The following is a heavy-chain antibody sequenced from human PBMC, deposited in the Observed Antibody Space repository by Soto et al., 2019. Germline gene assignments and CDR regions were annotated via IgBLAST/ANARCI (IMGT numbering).Heavy chain of an antibody. J-gene: IGHJ3*02. CDR3: ATTGVVVVPAFDAFDI. CDR2: FDPEDGET. Sequence: ASVKVSCKVSGYTHTELSMHWVRQAPGKGLEWMGGFDPEDGETIYAQKFQGRVTMTEDTSTDTAYMELSSLRSEDTAVYYCATTGVVVVPAFDAFDIWGQGTMVTVSS. V-gene: IGHV1-24*01. CDR1: GYTHTELS. D-gene: IGHD2-2*01.